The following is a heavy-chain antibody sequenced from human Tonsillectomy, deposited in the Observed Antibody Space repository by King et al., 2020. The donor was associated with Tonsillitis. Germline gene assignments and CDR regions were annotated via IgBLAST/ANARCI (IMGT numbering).Heavy chain of an antibody. D-gene: IGHD3-22*01. V-gene: IGHV3-11*05. Sequence: VQLVESGGGLVKPGGSLRLSCAASGFTFSDYYMSWIRQAPGKGLEWVSYISRSSSYTNYADSVKGRFTISRDNAKNSLYLQMNSLRAEDTAVYYCARSGNYYDSSGYPRYWGQGTLVTVSS. CDR1: GFTFSDYY. CDR3: ARSGNYYDSSGYPRY. CDR2: ISRSSSYT. J-gene: IGHJ4*02.